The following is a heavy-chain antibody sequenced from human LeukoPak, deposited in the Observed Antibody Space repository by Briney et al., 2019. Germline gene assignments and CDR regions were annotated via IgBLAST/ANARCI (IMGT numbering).Heavy chain of an antibody. CDR3: AKSSWSVTPGYFDY. Sequence: GGSLRLSCAASGFTFSSYAMSWVRQTPGKGLEWVSTISGSGGSTYYADSVKGRFSISRDNSKNTLYLQMNSLRAEDTAIYYCAKSSWSVTPGYFDYWGQGTLVTVSS. CDR2: ISGSGGST. V-gene: IGHV3-23*01. J-gene: IGHJ4*02. D-gene: IGHD4-17*01. CDR1: GFTFSSYA.